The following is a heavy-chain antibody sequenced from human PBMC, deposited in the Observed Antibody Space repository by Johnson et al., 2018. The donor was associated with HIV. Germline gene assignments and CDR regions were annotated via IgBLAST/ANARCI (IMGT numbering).Heavy chain of an antibody. V-gene: IGHV3-11*04. J-gene: IGHJ3*02. CDR3: ARDKWELLGGGAFDI. CDR1: GFTFSDYY. D-gene: IGHD1-26*01. Sequence: QVQLVESGGGLVKPGGSLRLSCAASGFTFSDYYMNWIRRAPGKGLEWVSYISSSGSTIHYADSLKGRFTISRDNAKNSLYLEMNSVGAEDTAVYYCARDKWELLGGGAFDIWGQGTMVTVSS. CDR2: ISSSGSTI.